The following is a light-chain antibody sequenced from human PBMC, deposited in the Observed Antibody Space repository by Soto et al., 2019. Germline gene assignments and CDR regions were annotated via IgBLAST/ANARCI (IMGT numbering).Light chain of an antibody. CDR1: QSMSDY. Sequence: EIEMTQTPPSLSSSVGDRVTITCRASQSMSDYLNWYQQKPGKAPKLLIYAASSLQSGVPSRFSGSGSGTDFTLTISSLQPEDFATYYCQQSFITPWTFGQGTKVDI. V-gene: IGKV1-39*01. J-gene: IGKJ1*01. CDR3: QQSFITPWT. CDR2: AAS.